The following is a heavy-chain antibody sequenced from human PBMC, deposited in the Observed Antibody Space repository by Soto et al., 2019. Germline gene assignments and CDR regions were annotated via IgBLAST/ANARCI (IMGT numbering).Heavy chain of an antibody. CDR2: ISGSGGST. CDR1: GFTFSSYA. Sequence: GGSLRLSCAVSGFTFSSYAMSWVRQAPGKGLEWVSAISGSGGSTYYADSVKGRFTISRDNSKNTLYLQMNSLRAEDTAVYYCAKGYCSSTSCYHYYYYGMDVWGQGTTVTVSS. V-gene: IGHV3-23*01. D-gene: IGHD2-2*01. J-gene: IGHJ6*02. CDR3: AKGYCSSTSCYHYYYYGMDV.